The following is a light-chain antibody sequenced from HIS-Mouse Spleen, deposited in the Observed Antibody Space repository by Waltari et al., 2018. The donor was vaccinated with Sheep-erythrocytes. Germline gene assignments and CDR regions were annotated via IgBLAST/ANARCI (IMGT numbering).Light chain of an antibody. J-gene: IGLJ3*02. CDR3: CSYAGSSTPWV. CDR2: EGS. Sequence: QSALTQPASVSGSPGQSITISCPGTSSDFGSYNLLSWYQQHPGKAPKPMIYEGSKRPSGVSNRFSGSKSGNTASLTISGLQAEDEADYYCCSYAGSSTPWVFGGGTKLTVL. CDR1: SSDFGSYNL. V-gene: IGLV2-23*01.